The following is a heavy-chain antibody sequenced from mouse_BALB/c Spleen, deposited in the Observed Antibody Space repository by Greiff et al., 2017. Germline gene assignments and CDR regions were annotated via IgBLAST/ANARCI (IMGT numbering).Heavy chain of an antibody. J-gene: IGHJ4*01. CDR3: ARDDSYAMDY. D-gene: IGHD2-13*01. Sequence: VMLVESGPGLVAPSQSLSITCNVSGFSLTSYGVHWVRQPPGKGLEWLGVIWAGGSTNYNSALMSRLSISKDNSKSQVFLKMNSLQTDDTAMYYCARDDSYAMDYWGQGTSVTVSS. CDR2: IWAGGST. CDR1: GFSLTSYG. V-gene: IGHV2-9*02.